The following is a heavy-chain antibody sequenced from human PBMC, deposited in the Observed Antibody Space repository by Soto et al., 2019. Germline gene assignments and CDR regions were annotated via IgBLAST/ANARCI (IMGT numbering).Heavy chain of an antibody. D-gene: IGHD1-20*01. Sequence: SQTLSLTCVISGDSVSSNSAAWSWVRQSPSRGLEWLGRTYYRSKWYYNYAVSVESRTTINPDTSKNHFSLQLNSVTPEDTAVYYCARSISATTGDGMDVWGQGTTVTVSS. CDR3: ARSISATTGDGMDV. CDR1: GDSVSSNSAA. CDR2: TYYRSKWYY. V-gene: IGHV6-1*01. J-gene: IGHJ6*02.